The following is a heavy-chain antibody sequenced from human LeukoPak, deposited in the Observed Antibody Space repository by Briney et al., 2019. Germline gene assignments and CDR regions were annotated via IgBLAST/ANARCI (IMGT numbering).Heavy chain of an antibody. CDR2: INPNSGGT. D-gene: IGHD3-22*01. CDR1: GYTFTSYF. J-gene: IGHJ4*02. V-gene: IGHV1-2*02. Sequence: ASVKVSCKASGYTFTSYFMHWVRQAPGQGLEWMGWINPNSGGTKFAQRFQGRVTMTRDTSISTAYMELTSLRSDDTAVYYCARVSPPYDSSLGYFDCWGQGTLVTVSS. CDR3: ARVSPPYDSSLGYFDC.